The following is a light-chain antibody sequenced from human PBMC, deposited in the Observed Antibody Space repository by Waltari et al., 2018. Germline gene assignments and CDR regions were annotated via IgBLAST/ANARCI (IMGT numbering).Light chain of an antibody. Sequence: EIVLPQSPGTLSLSPGERATLSCRASQAVSTTSLNWYQQKPGQAPRLLIYGASSRATGIPDRFSGSGSGTDFTLTISRLEPEDFAVYYCQQYDSIVLTFGGGTRVEI. J-gene: IGKJ4*01. CDR3: QQYDSIVLT. CDR2: GAS. V-gene: IGKV3-20*01. CDR1: QAVSTTS.